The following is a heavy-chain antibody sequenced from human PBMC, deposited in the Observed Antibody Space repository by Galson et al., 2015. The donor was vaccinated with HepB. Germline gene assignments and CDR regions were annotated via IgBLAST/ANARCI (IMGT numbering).Heavy chain of an antibody. CDR3: ARGGSSDYGMDV. CDR1: GGTFSGYA. J-gene: IGHJ6*02. CDR2: IIPIFGTA. V-gene: IGHV1-69*13. D-gene: IGHD1-26*01. Sequence: SVKVSCKASGGTFSGYAISWVRQAPGQGLEWMGGIIPIFGTANYAQKFQGRVTITADESTSTAYMELSSLRSEDTAVYYCARGGSSDYGMDVWGQGTTVTVSS.